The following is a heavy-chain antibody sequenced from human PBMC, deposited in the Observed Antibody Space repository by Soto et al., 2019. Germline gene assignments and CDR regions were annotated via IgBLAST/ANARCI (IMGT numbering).Heavy chain of an antibody. CDR2: ISGSGGST. V-gene: IGHV3-23*01. CDR3: AKRTYESRVCYCHS. J-gene: IGHJ4*02. CDR1: GVTLWSYA. Sequence: GSLGLSSASSGVTLWSYAVAGSRQAPGKGLEWVSAISGSGGSTYYADSGKGRSTISRDNSKNTLYLQMNSLTAEGTAVSYQAKRTYESRVCYCHSWGKGTLVTVFS. D-gene: IGHD2-21*02.